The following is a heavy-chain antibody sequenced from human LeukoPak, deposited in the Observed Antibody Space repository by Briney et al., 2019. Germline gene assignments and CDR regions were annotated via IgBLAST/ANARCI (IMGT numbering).Heavy chain of an antibody. D-gene: IGHD1-26*01. CDR3: ARDLGVGDSDY. J-gene: IGHJ4*02. CDR1: GYTFTSDY. V-gene: IGHV1-46*01. CDR2: INPSGGST. Sequence: ASVKVSCKASGYTFTSDYMHWVRQAPGQGLEWMGIINPSGGSTSYAQKFQGRVTMTRDTSTSTVYMELSSLRSEDTAVYYCARDLGVGDSDYWGQGTLVTVSS.